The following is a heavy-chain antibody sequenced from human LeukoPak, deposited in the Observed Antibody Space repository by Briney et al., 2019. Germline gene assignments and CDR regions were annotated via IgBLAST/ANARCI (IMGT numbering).Heavy chain of an antibody. J-gene: IGHJ4*02. CDR2: ISGSGGST. V-gene: IGHV3-23*01. Sequence: PGGCLRLSCAASGFTLSSHAMSGVRQAPGKGLEWVSAISGSGGSTYYADSVKGRFTISRDNSKNTLYLQMNSLRAEDTAVYYCAKGDYYYDSSGYPFDYWGQGTLVTVSS. CDR1: GFTLSSHA. D-gene: IGHD3-22*01. CDR3: AKGDYYYDSSGYPFDY.